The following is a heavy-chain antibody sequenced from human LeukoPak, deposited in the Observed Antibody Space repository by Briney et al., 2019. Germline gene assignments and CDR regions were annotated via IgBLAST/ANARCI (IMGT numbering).Heavy chain of an antibody. D-gene: IGHD2-2*01. CDR2: IYYSGST. CDR1: GGSISSSSYY. Sequence: ASETLSLTCTVSGGSISSSSYYWGWIRQPPGKGLEWIGSIYYSGSTYYNPSLKSRVTISVDTSKNHFSLKLSSLTAADTAVYYCARGPYCSSTSCYPRYYFDYWGQGTLVTVSS. J-gene: IGHJ4*02. V-gene: IGHV4-39*02. CDR3: ARGPYCSSTSCYPRYYFDY.